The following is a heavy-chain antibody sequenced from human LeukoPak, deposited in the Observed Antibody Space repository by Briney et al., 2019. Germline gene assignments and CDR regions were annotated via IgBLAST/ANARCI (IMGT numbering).Heavy chain of an antibody. J-gene: IGHJ4*02. CDR2: ISGSGGST. V-gene: IGHV3-23*01. CDR3: AKDARRGSGGSCYACYFDY. CDR1: GFIFRNYA. D-gene: IGHD2-15*01. Sequence: GGSLRLSCVASGFIFRNYAMSWVRQAPGKGLEWVSAISGSGGSTYYADSVKGRFTISRDNSKNTLYLQMNSLRAEDTAVYYCAKDARRGSGGSCYACYFDYWGQGTLVTVSS.